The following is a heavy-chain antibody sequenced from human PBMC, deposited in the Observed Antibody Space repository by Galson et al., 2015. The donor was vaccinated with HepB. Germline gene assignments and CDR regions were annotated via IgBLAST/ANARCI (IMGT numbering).Heavy chain of an antibody. Sequence: SVKVSCKASGYTFTSYAMHWVRQAPGQRLEWMGWINAGNDNTKYSQKFQGRVTITRDTSASTAYMELSSLRSEDTAVYYCAREAAGHCGQTSCNYYFDYWGQGTLVIVSS. J-gene: IGHJ4*02. CDR2: INAGNDNT. CDR1: GYTFTSYA. D-gene: IGHD2-2*01. V-gene: IGHV1-3*01. CDR3: AREAAGHCGQTSCNYYFDY.